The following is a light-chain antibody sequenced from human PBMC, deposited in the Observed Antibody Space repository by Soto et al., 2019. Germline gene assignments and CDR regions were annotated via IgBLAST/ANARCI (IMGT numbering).Light chain of an antibody. CDR2: DNN. CDR1: SSNIGNNY. CDR3: GTWDSSLSVVV. Sequence: QAVVTQPPSVSAAPGQKVTISCSGSSSNIGNNYVSWYQQLPRTAPKFLIYDNNKRPSGIPDRFSGSKSGTSATLDITGLQTGDEANYYCGTWDSSLSVVVFGGGTKLTVL. J-gene: IGLJ3*02. V-gene: IGLV1-51*01.